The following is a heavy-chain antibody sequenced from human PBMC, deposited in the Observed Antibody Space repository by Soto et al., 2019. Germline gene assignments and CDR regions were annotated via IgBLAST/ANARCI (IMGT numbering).Heavy chain of an antibody. CDR2: VSSDGSKK. CDR3: AKDMVHMGMVFDR. Sequence: QEQLVESGGGVVQPGRSLRLSCVVSGFTFSTYGMHWVRQAPGKGLEWVAVVSSDGSKKYTTDSVKGRFTISRDNSKNTLHLQMNNLRPDDAAVYYCAKDMVHMGMVFDRWGQRTLVTVSS. V-gene: IGHV3-30*18. CDR1: GFTFSTYG. D-gene: IGHD3-10*01. J-gene: IGHJ4*02.